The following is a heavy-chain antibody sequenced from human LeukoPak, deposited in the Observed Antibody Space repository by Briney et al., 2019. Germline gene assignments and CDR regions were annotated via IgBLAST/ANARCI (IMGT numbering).Heavy chain of an antibody. CDR2: ISYDGSNK. CDR3: ARDWLMSYYDSSGYSDY. CDR1: GFTLSNYA. D-gene: IGHD3-22*01. V-gene: IGHV3-30*04. J-gene: IGHJ4*02. Sequence: GGSLRLSCAASGFTLSNYAMHWVRQAPGKGLEWVAVISYDGSNKYYADSVKGRFTISRDNAKNSLYLQMNSLRAEDTAVYYCARDWLMSYYDSSGYSDYWGQGTLVTVSS.